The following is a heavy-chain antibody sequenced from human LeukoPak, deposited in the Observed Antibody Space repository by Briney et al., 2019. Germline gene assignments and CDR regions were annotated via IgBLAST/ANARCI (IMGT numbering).Heavy chain of an antibody. CDR1: GGTFSSYA. J-gene: IGHJ6*04. V-gene: IGHV1-69*13. D-gene: IGHD2-2*01. CDR3: ATDSRNIVVVPAAMTPYYYYGMDV. Sequence: SLKVSCKAAGGTFSSYAISWVRQAPGQGLEWMGGIIPIFGTANYAQKFQGRVTITADESTSTAYMELSSLRSEDTAVYYCATDSRNIVVVPAAMTPYYYYGMDVWGKGTTVTVSS. CDR2: IIPIFGTA.